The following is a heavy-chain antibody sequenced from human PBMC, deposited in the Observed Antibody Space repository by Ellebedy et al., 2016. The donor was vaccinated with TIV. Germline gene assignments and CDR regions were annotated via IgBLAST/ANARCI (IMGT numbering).Heavy chain of an antibody. CDR2: ISGSGGGT. D-gene: IGHD3-10*01. CDR3: ARLRYFGSGSYSDY. V-gene: IGHV3-23*01. J-gene: IGHJ4*02. CDR1: GFTFSSYT. Sequence: GESLKISCAASGFTFSSYTMNWVRQAPGRGLEWVSTISGSGGGTYYTDSVKGRFTISRDNSKNTLYLQMNSLRAGDTAIYYCARLRYFGSGSYSDYWGQGTLVTVSS.